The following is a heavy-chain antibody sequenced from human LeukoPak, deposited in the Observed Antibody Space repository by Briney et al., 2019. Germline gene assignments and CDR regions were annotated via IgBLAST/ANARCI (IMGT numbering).Heavy chain of an antibody. J-gene: IGHJ4*02. CDR3: ARGEWSSSPFDY. CDR1: GFTFSSYS. Sequence: GRSLRLSCAASGFTFSSYSMNWVRQAPGKGLEWVSSISSSSSYIYYADSVKGRFTISRDNAKNSLYLQLNSLRAEDTALYYCARGEWSSSPFDYWGQGTLVTVSS. CDR2: ISSSSSYI. D-gene: IGHD6-6*01. V-gene: IGHV3-21*01.